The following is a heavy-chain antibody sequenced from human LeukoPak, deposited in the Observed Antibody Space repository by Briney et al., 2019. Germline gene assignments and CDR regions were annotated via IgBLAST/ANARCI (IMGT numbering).Heavy chain of an antibody. D-gene: IGHD3-3*01. CDR1: GYSISSGYY. CDR2: IYHSGST. CDR3: ARSTGGVTIFGVDPPGYFDY. V-gene: IGHV4-38-2*02. J-gene: IGHJ4*02. Sequence: SETLSLTCTVSGYSISSGYYWGWIRQPPGKGLEWIGSIYHSGSTYYNPSLKSRVTISVDTSKNQFSLKLSSVTAADTAVYYCARSTGGVTIFGVDPPGYFDYWGQGTLVTVSS.